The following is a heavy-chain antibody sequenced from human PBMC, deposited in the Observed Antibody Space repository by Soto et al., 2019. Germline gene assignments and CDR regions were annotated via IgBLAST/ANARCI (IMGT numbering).Heavy chain of an antibody. Sequence: QVQLQESGPGLVKPSGTLSLTCAVSGGSISSTKWWTWVRQPPGKGLEWIAEISHSEGSNYNPSLKSRVDMSLDNSKNQFSLRLSSVTAADTAVYSCATQTISYTWDVWGQGTTVTVS. CDR3: ATQTISYTWDV. J-gene: IGHJ6*02. D-gene: IGHD4-4*01. CDR1: GGSISSTKW. V-gene: IGHV4-4*02. CDR2: ISHSEGS.